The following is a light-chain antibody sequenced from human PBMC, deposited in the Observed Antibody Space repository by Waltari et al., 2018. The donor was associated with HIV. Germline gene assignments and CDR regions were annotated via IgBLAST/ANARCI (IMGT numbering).Light chain of an antibody. V-gene: IGLV2-11*01. J-gene: IGLJ2*01. CDR3: CSYAGSYTFGV. CDR2: DVS. CDR1: SSDVGGYTY. Sequence: QSALTQPRSVSGSPGPSVTISCTGTSSDVGGYTYVSWYQQHPGKAPKLMIYDVSKRPSGVPDRFSVSKSGNTASLTISGLQAEDEADYYCCSYAGSYTFGVFGGCTKLTVL.